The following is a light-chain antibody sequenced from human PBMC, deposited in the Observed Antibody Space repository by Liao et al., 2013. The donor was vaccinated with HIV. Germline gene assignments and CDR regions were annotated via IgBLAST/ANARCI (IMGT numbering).Light chain of an antibody. CDR1: KIGSES. J-gene: IGLJ3*02. V-gene: IGLV3-21*01. CDR3: QVWHNSHDLV. Sequence: SYVLTQPASVSVAPGNTATITCGGGKIGSESVHWYQQRSGQAPVLVISYDNDRPSGIPERFSGSNSGNTATLTISRVEAGDEADYYCQVWHNSHDLVFGGGTKLTVL. CDR2: YDN.